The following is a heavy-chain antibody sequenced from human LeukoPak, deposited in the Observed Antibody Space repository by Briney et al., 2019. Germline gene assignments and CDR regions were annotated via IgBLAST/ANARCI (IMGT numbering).Heavy chain of an antibody. J-gene: IGHJ4*02. CDR1: GYTFTSYD. CDR3: ARGEKKVTTTDY. D-gene: IGHD4-17*01. CDR2: MNPNSGNT. V-gene: IGHV1-8*01. Sequence: GASVKVSCKASGYTFTSYDINWVRQATGQGLEWMGWMNPNSGNTGYAQKFQGRVTMTRNTSISTAYMELSSLRSEDTAVYYCARGEKKVTTTDYWGQGTLVTVSS.